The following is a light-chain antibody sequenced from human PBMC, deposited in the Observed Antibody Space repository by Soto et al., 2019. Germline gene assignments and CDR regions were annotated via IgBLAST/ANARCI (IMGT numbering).Light chain of an antibody. CDR3: QQRTNWLWT. CDR2: DVS. J-gene: IGKJ1*01. V-gene: IGKV3-11*01. CDR1: QSVSSSY. Sequence: EIVLTQSPGTLSLSQGERATLSCRASQSVSSSYLAWYQQKPGQAPRLLIYDVSKRATGTPARFSGGGSGTDFTLTIRSLEPEDYAVYYCQQRTNWLWTFGQGTKVDI.